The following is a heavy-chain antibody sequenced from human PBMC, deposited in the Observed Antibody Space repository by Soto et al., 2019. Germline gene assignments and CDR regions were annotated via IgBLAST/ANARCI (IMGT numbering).Heavy chain of an antibody. V-gene: IGHV5-10-1*01. J-gene: IGHJ6*02. CDR1: GYSFTSYW. CDR2: IDPSDSYT. D-gene: IGHD3-3*01. CDR3: ARHTYYDFWSGYCCGMDV. Sequence: ERVKMSGKGSGYSFTSYWISWVRQIPGKGLEWMGRIDPSDSYTNYSPSFQGHVTISADKSISTAYLQWSSLKASDTAMYYCARHTYYDFWSGYCCGMDVWGQGTTVTVSS.